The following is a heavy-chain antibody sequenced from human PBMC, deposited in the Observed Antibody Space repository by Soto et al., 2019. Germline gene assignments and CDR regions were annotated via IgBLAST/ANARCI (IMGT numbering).Heavy chain of an antibody. CDR2: ISYDGYNK. Sequence: PGGSLRLSCAAAGFSVSTSHISWVRQAPGKGLEWVAVISYDGYNKYYADSVKGRFTISRDNSKNTLYLQMNSLRAEDTAVYYCAKAGQQLTNYYYYGMDVWGQGTTVTVSS. V-gene: IGHV3-30*18. J-gene: IGHJ6*02. CDR1: GFSVSTSH. CDR3: AKAGQQLTNYYYYGMDV. D-gene: IGHD6-13*01.